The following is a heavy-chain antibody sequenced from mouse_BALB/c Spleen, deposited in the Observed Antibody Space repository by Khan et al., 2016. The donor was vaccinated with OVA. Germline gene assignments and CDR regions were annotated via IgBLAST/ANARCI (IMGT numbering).Heavy chain of an antibody. CDR2: ISTSGSYT. Sequence: EVELVESGGDLVKPGGSLKLSCAASGFTFSTYGMSWVRQTPDKRLEWVAIISTSGSYTYYPDSVKGRFTISRGNAKNTLYLQMSSLKSEDTAMYYCARCLYGSSYDYYAMDYWGQGTSVTVSS. CDR3: ARCLYGSSYDYYAMDY. V-gene: IGHV5-6*01. CDR1: GFTFSTYG. D-gene: IGHD1-1*01. J-gene: IGHJ4*01.